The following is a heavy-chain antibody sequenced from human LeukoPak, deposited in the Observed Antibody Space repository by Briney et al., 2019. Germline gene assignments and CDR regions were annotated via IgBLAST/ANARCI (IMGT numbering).Heavy chain of an antibody. CDR2: INPNSGGT. Sequence: ASVKVSCKASGYTFTGYYMHRVRQAPGQGVEWMEWINPNSGGTNYQGRVTMTRDTSISTAYMELSRLRSDDTAVYYCARARSDILTGHPFDYWGQGTLVTVSS. CDR3: ARARSDILTGHPFDY. CDR1: GYTFTGYY. D-gene: IGHD3-9*01. J-gene: IGHJ4*02. V-gene: IGHV1-2*02.